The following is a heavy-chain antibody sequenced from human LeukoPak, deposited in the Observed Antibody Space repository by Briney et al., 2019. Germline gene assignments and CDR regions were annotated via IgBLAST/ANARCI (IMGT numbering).Heavy chain of an antibody. V-gene: IGHV3-11*04. CDR3: SAGEGYYDSSDYYSAWAFNV. D-gene: IGHD3-22*01. J-gene: IGHJ3*01. CDR2: ISNSGNTI. CDR1: GFTFSDYY. Sequence: GGSLRLSCAASGFTFSDYYMSWIRQAPGKGLEWVSYISNSGNTIYYADSVKGRFTISRDNAKNSLYLQMNSLRAEDTAVYYCSAGEGYYDSSDYYSAWAFNVWGQGTMVTDSS.